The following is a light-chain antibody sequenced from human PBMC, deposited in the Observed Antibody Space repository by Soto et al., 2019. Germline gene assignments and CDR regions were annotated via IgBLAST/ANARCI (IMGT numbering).Light chain of an antibody. CDR2: GAS. CDR3: QQYNIWPPLT. Sequence: EVVMTQSPATLSVSPGERATLSCRASQRVSSSVAWYQQKPGQAPRLLIYGASTRATGIPARFSGSGSGTEFTLTISSRQSEDFAVYYCQQYNIWPPLTFGGGTKVEIK. CDR1: QRVSSS. J-gene: IGKJ4*01. V-gene: IGKV3-15*01.